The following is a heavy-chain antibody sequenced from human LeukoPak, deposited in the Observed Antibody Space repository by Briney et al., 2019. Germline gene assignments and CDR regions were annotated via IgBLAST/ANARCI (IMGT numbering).Heavy chain of an antibody. J-gene: IGHJ4*02. CDR1: GGTFSSYV. CDR2: IIPSFGTA. D-gene: IGHD3-22*01. Sequence: GASVTVSCKASGGTFSSYVISWVRQAPGQGLEWMGGIIPSFGTANYAQKFQGRVTITTDESTSTAYVELSSLRSEDTAVYYCARDRSCYDSGVYYSFDYWGQGTLVTVSS. CDR3: ARDRSCYDSGVYYSFDY. V-gene: IGHV1-69*05.